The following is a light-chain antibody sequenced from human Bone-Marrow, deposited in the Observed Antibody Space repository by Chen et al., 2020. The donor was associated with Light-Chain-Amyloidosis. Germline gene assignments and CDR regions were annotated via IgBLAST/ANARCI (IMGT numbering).Light chain of an antibody. Sequence: NFMLTQPHSVSESPGKTVIISCTRSSGSIATNYGQWYQQRPGSSPTTVIYEDDQRPSGVPDRFSGSIDRSSNSATLTISGLKTEDEADYYCQSYQGSSQGVFGGGTKLTVL. CDR3: QSYQGSSQGV. CDR1: SGSIATNY. CDR2: EDD. J-gene: IGLJ3*02. V-gene: IGLV6-57*01.